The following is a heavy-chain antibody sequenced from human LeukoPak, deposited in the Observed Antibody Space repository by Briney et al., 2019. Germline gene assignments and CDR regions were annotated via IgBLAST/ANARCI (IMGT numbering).Heavy chain of an antibody. D-gene: IGHD2-2*01. CDR2: IYPGDSDT. CDR1: GYSFTSYW. CDR3: ARIVVVPAAMFAFDI. Sequence: GESLKISGKGSGYSFTSYWFGWVRQMPGKGLEWMGIIYPGDSDTRYSPSFQGQVTISADKSISPAYLQWSSLKASDTAMYYCARIVVVPAAMFAFDIWGQGTMVTVSS. V-gene: IGHV5-51*01. J-gene: IGHJ3*02.